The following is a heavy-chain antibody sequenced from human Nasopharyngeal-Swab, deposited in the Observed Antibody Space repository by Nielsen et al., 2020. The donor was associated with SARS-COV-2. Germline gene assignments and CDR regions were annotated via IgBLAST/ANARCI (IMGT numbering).Heavy chain of an antibody. D-gene: IGHD6-19*01. J-gene: IGHJ4*02. CDR3: AKLGAQGAVADHFDS. CDR2: IKQDGSEK. Sequence: GESLKISCAASGFTFSSYWMSWVRQAPGKELEWVANIKQDGSEKYYVDSVKGRFTISRDNAKNSLYLQMSSLRPEDTALYYCAKLGAQGAVADHFDSWGQGTLVTVSS. CDR1: GFTFSSYW. V-gene: IGHV3-7*03.